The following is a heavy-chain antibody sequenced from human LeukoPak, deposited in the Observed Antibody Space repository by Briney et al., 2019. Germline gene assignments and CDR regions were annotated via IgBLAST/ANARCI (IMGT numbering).Heavy chain of an antibody. CDR1: GFTFSSYA. CDR2: ISGSGGST. Sequence: QPGGSLRLSCAASGFTFSSYAMSWVRQAPGKGLEWVSAISGSGGSTYYADSVKGRFTISRDNSKNTLYLQMNSLRAEDTAVYYCARENNDSSGTMYYFDYWGQGTLVTVSS. J-gene: IGHJ4*02. CDR3: ARENNDSSGTMYYFDY. D-gene: IGHD3-22*01. V-gene: IGHV3-23*01.